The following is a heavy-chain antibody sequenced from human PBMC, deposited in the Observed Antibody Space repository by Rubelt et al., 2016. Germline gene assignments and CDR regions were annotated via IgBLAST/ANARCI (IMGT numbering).Heavy chain of an antibody. CDR3: ARDGTRYCSGGSCSPDY. Sequence: GSVKGRFTISRENAKNSLYLQMNSLRAEDTAVYYCARDGTRYCSGGSCSPDYWGQGTLVTVSS. D-gene: IGHD2-15*01. J-gene: IGHJ4*02. V-gene: IGHV3-13*01.